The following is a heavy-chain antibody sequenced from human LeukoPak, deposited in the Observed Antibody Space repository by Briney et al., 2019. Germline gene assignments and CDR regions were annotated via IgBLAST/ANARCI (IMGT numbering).Heavy chain of an antibody. CDR3: ARYSSGWYTGAFDI. D-gene: IGHD6-19*01. V-gene: IGHV1-2*06. Sequence: ASVTVSCKASGYTFTGYYMHWVRQAPGQGLEWMGRINPNSGGTNYAQKCQGRVTMTRDTSISTAYMELSRLRSDDTAVYYCARYSSGWYTGAFDIWGQGTMVTVSS. J-gene: IGHJ3*02. CDR2: INPNSGGT. CDR1: GYTFTGYY.